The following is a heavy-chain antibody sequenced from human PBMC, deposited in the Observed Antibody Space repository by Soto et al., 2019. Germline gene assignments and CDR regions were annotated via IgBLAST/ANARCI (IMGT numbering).Heavy chain of an antibody. V-gene: IGHV4-34*01. D-gene: IGHD6-19*01. CDR1: GGSFSGYF. CDR3: ARGGSSDWQVAFDF. Sequence: SETLSLTCAVYGGSFSGYFWNCIRQTPGKGLEWIGKVNHNGRNNYNPSLKSRVTISLDMSKNQISLKLTSVTAADTAVYYCARGGSSDWQVAFDFWGQGTMVTVSS. J-gene: IGHJ3*01. CDR2: VNHNGRN.